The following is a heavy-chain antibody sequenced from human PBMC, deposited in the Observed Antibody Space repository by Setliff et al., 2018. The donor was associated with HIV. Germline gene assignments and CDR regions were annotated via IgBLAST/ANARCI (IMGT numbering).Heavy chain of an antibody. CDR3: AKRDGWGSGYFDY. CDR2: ISVDKGDKGNT. D-gene: IGHD3-10*01. V-gene: IGHV1-18*01. Sequence: ASVKVSCKTSGYTFISYGITWVRQAPGQGLEWMGWISVDKGDKGNTNYAQKVQGRLTISRDNDNKSLFLQMNSLRADDTAVYYCAKRDGWGSGYFDYRGQGTQVTVSS. J-gene: IGHJ4*02. CDR1: GYTFISYG.